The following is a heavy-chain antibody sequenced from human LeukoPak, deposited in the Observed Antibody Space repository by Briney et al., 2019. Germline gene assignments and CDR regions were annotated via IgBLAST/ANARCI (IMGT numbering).Heavy chain of an antibody. J-gene: IGHJ4*02. D-gene: IGHD1-26*01. V-gene: IGHV4-59*01. CDR3: ARSEVGLPFDY. CDR2: IYYRGST. Sequence: SETLSLTCTVSGGSISSYYWSWIRQPPGKGLEWIGYIYYRGSTNYNPSLKSRVTISVDTSKNQFSLKLSSVTAADTAVYYCARSEVGLPFDYWGPGTLVTVSA. CDR1: GGSISSYY.